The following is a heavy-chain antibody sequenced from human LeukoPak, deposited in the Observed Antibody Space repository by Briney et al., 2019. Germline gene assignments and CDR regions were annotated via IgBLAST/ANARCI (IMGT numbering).Heavy chain of an antibody. D-gene: IGHD4-23*01. CDR1: GYTFTSYY. J-gene: IGHJ2*01. CDR2: INPSGGST. CDR3: ARDRGGGGNSGGWYFDL. V-gene: IGHV1-46*01. Sequence: ASVKVSCKASGYTFTSYYMHWVRQAPGQGLECMGIINPSGGSTSYAQKFQSRVTMTRDTSTSTVYMELSSLRAEATAVYSCARDRGGGGNSGGWYFDLWGRGTLVTVSS.